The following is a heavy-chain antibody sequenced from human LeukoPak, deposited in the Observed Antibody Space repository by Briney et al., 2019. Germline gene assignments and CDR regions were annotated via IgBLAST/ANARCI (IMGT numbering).Heavy chain of an antibody. V-gene: IGHV3-23*01. CDR3: AKLPAAGGDYVYMDS. CDR1: GFTFTNYA. D-gene: IGHD3-16*01. CDR2: IARSGGYT. J-gene: IGHJ4*02. Sequence: GGSLRLSCAASGFTFTNYAMTWVRQAPGKGLEWVSAIARSGGYTYYADSVRGRFTISRDNSKNTLYLQMSSLRAEDTAVYYCAKLPAAGGDYVYMDSWGQGTLVTVSS.